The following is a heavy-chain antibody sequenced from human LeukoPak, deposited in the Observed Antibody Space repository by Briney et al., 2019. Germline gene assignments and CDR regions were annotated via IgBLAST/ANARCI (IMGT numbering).Heavy chain of an antibody. D-gene: IGHD3-10*02. V-gene: IGHV3-49*03. CDR2: IRSKAYGGTT. CDR1: GFTFGDYA. Sequence: GGSLRLSCTASGFTFGDYAMSWFRQAPGKGLEWVGFIRSKAYGGTTEYAASVKGRFTISRDDSKSIAYLQMNSLKTEDTAVYYCAELGITMIGGVWGKGTTVTISS. CDR3: AELGITMIGGV. J-gene: IGHJ6*04.